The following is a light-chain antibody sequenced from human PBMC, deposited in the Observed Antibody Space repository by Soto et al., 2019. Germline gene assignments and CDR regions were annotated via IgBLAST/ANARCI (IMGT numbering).Light chain of an antibody. CDR3: QQSYSTPPWT. Sequence: EIVLTQSPATLSVSLGDSATLSCRASQSVSLSLAWYQMRPGQPPRLLIYGASTRATDIPARFSGSGSGTDFTLTISSLQPEDFATYYCQQSYSTPPWTFGQGTKVDIK. V-gene: IGKV3-15*01. J-gene: IGKJ1*01. CDR2: GAS. CDR1: QSVSLS.